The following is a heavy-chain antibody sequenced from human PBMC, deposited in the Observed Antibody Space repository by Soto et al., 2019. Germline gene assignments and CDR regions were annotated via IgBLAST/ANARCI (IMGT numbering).Heavy chain of an antibody. Sequence: ASVNVSCKASGYTFTSYAMHWVLRAPGQRLEWMGWINAGNGNTKYSQKFQGRVTITRDTSASTAYMELSSLRSEDTAVYYCARAYYEYCWGSYRHRPWFAPPGQRTFVPVAS. CDR1: GYTFTSYA. CDR2: INAGNGNT. D-gene: IGHD3-16*02. J-gene: IGHJ5*02. CDR3: ARAYYEYCWGSYRHRPWFAP. V-gene: IGHV1-3*01.